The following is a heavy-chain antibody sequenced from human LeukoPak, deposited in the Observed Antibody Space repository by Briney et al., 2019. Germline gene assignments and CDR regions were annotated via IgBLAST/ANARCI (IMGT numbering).Heavy chain of an antibody. V-gene: IGHV1-24*01. CDR1: GYTLTDLS. Sequence: ASVKVSCKVSGYTLTDLSSHWVRHAPGKGLEWMGGFDPEDGETIYAQNFQGRVTMTEDTSTDTACMEVRSLRSEDTAVYYCATRSGYGFLFEYWGQGTLVTVSS. CDR3: ATRSGYGFLFEY. D-gene: IGHD2/OR15-2a*01. J-gene: IGHJ4*02. CDR2: FDPEDGET.